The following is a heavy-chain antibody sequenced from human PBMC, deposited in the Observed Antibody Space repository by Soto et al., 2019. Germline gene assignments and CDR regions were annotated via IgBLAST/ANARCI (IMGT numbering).Heavy chain of an antibody. Sequence: QVPLVQSGTEVKKPGASVKVSCKASGYRFTSYGISWVRQAPGQGLEWMGWISAYNANTNYAQKVQGRVTMTTDTSTSTAYKDMRSLRSDDTAVYFCARDHDCTSGSCFFGPVTNWGQGTLVTVSS. J-gene: IGHJ4*02. D-gene: IGHD2-15*01. CDR2: ISAYNANT. CDR1: GYRFTSYG. V-gene: IGHV1-18*01. CDR3: ARDHDCTSGSCFFGPVTN.